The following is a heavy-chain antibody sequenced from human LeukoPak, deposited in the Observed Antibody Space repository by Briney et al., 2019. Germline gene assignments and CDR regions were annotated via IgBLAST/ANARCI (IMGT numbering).Heavy chain of an antibody. CDR2: INPDSGGT. D-gene: IGHD2-15*01. CDR1: GYTFTAYY. Sequence: ASVKVSCKASGYTFTAYYMHWVRQAPGQGLEWMGWINPDSGGTNYGEKFQGRVTMTRGTSLSSAYLDLSSLRSDDTALYYCARVSCSGGSCYMSNWFDSWGQGTLVTVSS. CDR3: ARVSCSGGSCYMSNWFDS. J-gene: IGHJ5*01. V-gene: IGHV1-2*02.